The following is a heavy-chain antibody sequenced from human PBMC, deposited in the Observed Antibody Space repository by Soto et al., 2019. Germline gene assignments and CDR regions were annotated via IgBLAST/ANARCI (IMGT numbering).Heavy chain of an antibody. D-gene: IGHD6-13*01. CDR1: GYTFTGYY. J-gene: IGHJ6*02. Sequence: ASVKVSCKASGYTFTGYYMHWVRQAPGQGLEWMGWINPNSGDTNYAQKFQGWVTMTRDTSISTAYMELSRLRSDDTAVYYCARISRWPYYYGMDVWGQGTTVTVSS. CDR2: INPNSGDT. CDR3: ARISRWPYYYGMDV. V-gene: IGHV1-2*04.